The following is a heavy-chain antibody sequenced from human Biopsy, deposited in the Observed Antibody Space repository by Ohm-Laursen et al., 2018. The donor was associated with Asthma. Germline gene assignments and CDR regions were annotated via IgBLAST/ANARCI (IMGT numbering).Heavy chain of an antibody. Sequence: SLRLSCTASGLTFRDYDIHWVRQAEGKGLEGGAVISYDGTNKDYADSVKGRFTLSRDNSRNTLYLQMNNLRVEDTAIYYCARTHERWTSIQDDALDIWGQGTMVIVSS. D-gene: IGHD4-23*01. CDR3: ARTHERWTSIQDDALDI. V-gene: IGHV3-30-3*01. CDR1: GLTFRDYD. J-gene: IGHJ3*02. CDR2: ISYDGTNK.